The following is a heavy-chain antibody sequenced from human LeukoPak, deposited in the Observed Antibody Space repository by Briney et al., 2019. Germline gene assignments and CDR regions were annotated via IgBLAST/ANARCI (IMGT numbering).Heavy chain of an antibody. CDR1: GGSFSGYY. CDR3: ARGSGTDWFDP. CDR2: INHSGST. J-gene: IGHJ5*02. Sequence: KPSETLSLTCAVYGGSFSGYYWSWIRQPPGKGLEWIGEINHSGSTNYNPSLKSRVTISVDTSKNQFSLKLSSVTAADTAVYYCARGSGTDWFDPWGQGTLVTVSS. D-gene: IGHD6-13*01. V-gene: IGHV4-34*01.